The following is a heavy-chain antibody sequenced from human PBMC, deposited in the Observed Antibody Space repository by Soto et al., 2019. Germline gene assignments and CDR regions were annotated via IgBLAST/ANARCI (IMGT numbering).Heavy chain of an antibody. J-gene: IGHJ5*02. CDR1: GYTFTSYG. D-gene: IGHD3-9*01. Sequence: ASVKVSCKASGYTFTSYGISWVRQVPGQGLEWMGWISAYNGNTNYAQKLQGRVTMTTDTSTSTAYMELRSLRSDDTAVYYCAIRNYDISPEDNWFDPWGQGTLVTVSS. V-gene: IGHV1-18*01. CDR2: ISAYNGNT. CDR3: AIRNYDISPEDNWFDP.